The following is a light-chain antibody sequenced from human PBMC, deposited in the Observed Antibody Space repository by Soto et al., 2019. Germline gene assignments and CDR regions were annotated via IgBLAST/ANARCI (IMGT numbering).Light chain of an antibody. Sequence: DIQMTQSPSSLSASVGDRVTITFRASQSIISYLNWYQQKPGKAPKLLIYAASSLQSGVPSRFSGSGSGTDFTLTISSLQPDDFATYYCQQYNTFWTFGPGTKVDI. J-gene: IGKJ1*01. V-gene: IGKV1-39*01. CDR1: QSIISY. CDR3: QQYNTFWT. CDR2: AAS.